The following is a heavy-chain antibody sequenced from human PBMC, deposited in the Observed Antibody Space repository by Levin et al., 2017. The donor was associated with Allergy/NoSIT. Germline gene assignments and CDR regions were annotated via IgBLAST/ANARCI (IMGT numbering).Heavy chain of an antibody. V-gene: IGHV3-23*01. D-gene: IGHD6-19*01. CDR1: GFIFSSYA. CDR2: ISGSGGST. J-gene: IGHJ4*02. Sequence: GESLKISCAASGFIFSSYAMSWVRQAPGKGLEWVSAISGSGGSTYYADSVKGRFTISRDNSKNTLYLQMNSLRVEDTAVYYCAKGQSSSGWYSWGQGTLVTVSS. CDR3: AKGQSSSGWYS.